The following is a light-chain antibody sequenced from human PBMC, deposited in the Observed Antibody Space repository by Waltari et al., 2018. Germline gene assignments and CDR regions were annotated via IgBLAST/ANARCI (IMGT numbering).Light chain of an antibody. Sequence: QSALTQPASVSGSPGQSIIISCTETSIGVGTYNLVSWYQQHPGKAPKVIIYEGNKRPSEVSNRFSGSKSGNTASLTISGLQAEDEADYYCSSYTGTTTPRVFGGGTKLTVL. CDR2: EGN. V-gene: IGLV2-23*01. CDR3: SSYTGTTTPRV. J-gene: IGLJ3*02. CDR1: SIGVGTYNL.